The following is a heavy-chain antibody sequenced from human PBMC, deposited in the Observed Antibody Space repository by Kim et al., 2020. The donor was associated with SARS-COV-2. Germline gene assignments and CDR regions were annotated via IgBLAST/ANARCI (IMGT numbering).Heavy chain of an antibody. Sequence: GGSLRLSCAASGFTFSSYGMNWVRQAPGKGLEWVSSISSSSSYIYYADSVKGRFTISRDNAKNSLYLQMNSLRAEDTAVYYCARSLDYYYGMDVWGQGTTVTVSS. CDR2: ISSSSSYI. V-gene: IGHV3-21*01. J-gene: IGHJ6*02. CDR1: GFTFSSYG. CDR3: ARSLDYYYGMDV.